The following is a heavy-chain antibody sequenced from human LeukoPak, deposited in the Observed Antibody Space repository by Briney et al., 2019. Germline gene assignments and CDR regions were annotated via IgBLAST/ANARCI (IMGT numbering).Heavy chain of an antibody. CDR1: GYTFTGYY. CDR2: INPNSGGT. D-gene: IGHD3-22*01. J-gene: IGHJ4*02. Sequence: ASVKVSCKASGYTFTGYYMHWVRQAPGQGLEWMGWINPNSGGTNYAQKFQGRVTMTRDTSISTAYMELSRLRSDDTAVYYCAGGPGYYYDSSGYYYGYWGQGTLVTVSS. CDR3: AGGPGYYYDSSGYYYGY. V-gene: IGHV1-2*02.